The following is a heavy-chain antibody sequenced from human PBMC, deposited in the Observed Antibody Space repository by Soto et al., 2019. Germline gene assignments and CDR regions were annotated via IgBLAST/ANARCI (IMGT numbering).Heavy chain of an antibody. CDR2: IIPIFGTA. CDR3: ARGGYDFWSGDYYYYGMDV. V-gene: IGHV1-69*01. CDR1: GGTFSSYA. D-gene: IGHD3-3*01. Sequence: QVQLVQSGAEVKKPGSSVKVSCKASGGTFSSYAISWVRQAPGQGLEWMGGIIPIFGTANYAQKFQGSVTITADESTSTAYMELSSLRSEDTAVYYCARGGYDFWSGDYYYYGMDVWGQGTTVTVSS. J-gene: IGHJ6*02.